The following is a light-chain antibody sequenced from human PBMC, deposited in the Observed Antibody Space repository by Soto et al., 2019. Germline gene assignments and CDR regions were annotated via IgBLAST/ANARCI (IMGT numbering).Light chain of an antibody. Sequence: QSALTQPPSVSGAPGQWVTISCSGSSSNIGAGYDVHWYQLLPRTAPKLVIHDNNNRPAGVPDRFSGSKSGTSASLVITGLQAEDEADYYCQSYDSSLRDVVFGGGTKLTVL. V-gene: IGLV1-40*01. J-gene: IGLJ2*01. CDR1: SSNIGAGYD. CDR2: DNN. CDR3: QSYDSSLRDVV.